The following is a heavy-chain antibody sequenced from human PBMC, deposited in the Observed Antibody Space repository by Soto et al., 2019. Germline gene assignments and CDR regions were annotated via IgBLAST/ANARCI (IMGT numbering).Heavy chain of an antibody. Sequence: GGSLRLSCAASGFTFSSYWMSWVRQAPGKGLEWVANIKQDGSEKYYVDSVKGRFTISRDNAKNSLYLQMNSLRAGDTAVYYCARDFPGIAAAGTDYYYGMDVWGQGTTVTV. CDR3: ARDFPGIAAAGTDYYYGMDV. V-gene: IGHV3-7*01. D-gene: IGHD6-13*01. CDR2: IKQDGSEK. J-gene: IGHJ6*02. CDR1: GFTFSSYW.